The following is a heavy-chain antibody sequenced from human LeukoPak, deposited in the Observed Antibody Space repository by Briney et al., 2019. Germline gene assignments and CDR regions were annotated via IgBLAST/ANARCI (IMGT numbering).Heavy chain of an antibody. J-gene: IGHJ4*02. Sequence: SQTLSLTCTVSGGSISSGVYYWTWIRQYPGRGLEWIGSIHYSGSTYYNPSLKSRVTISVDTSKNQFSLKLSSVTAADTAVYYCARGSTYEAYYYDSSGYNGSDYWGQGTLVTVSS. D-gene: IGHD3-22*01. CDR3: ARGSTYEAYYYDSSGYNGSDY. CDR1: GGSISSGVYY. CDR2: IHYSGST. V-gene: IGHV4-31*03.